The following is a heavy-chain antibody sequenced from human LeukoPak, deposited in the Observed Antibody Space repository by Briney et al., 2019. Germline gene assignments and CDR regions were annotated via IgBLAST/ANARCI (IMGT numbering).Heavy chain of an antibody. CDR1: GLSFGSYW. CDR2: IQSDGSST. V-gene: IGHV3-74*01. CDR3: VRGAPFDF. J-gene: IGHJ4*02. Sequence: PGGSLRLSCAASGLSFGSYWMHWVRRAPGKGLVWVSRIQSDGSSTDYADSVRGRFTISRDNAKNMLFLQMNSLRAEDTAIYYCVRGAPFDFWGQGTLVTVSS.